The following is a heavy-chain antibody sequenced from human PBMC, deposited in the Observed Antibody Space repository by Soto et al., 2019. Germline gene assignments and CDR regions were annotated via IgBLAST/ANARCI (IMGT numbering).Heavy chain of an antibody. V-gene: IGHV3-13*01. Sequence: GGSLRLSCAASGFTFSRYDMHWVRQAAGEGLEWVSAIDTAADTYYRGSVKGRFTISRENAKSSLYLQMNSLRAGDTAVYYCARGYHGSGSRHGMDVWGQGTTVTV. D-gene: IGHD3-10*01. CDR2: IDTAADT. CDR1: GFTFSRYD. CDR3: ARGYHGSGSRHGMDV. J-gene: IGHJ6*02.